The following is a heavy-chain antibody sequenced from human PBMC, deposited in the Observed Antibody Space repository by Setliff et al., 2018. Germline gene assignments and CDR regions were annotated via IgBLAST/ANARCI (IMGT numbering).Heavy chain of an antibody. CDR1: GFTLSNYN. CDR2: ISRGGSNK. D-gene: IGHD3-10*01. J-gene: IGHJ4*02. V-gene: IGHV3-30*02. Sequence: PGGSLRLSCADPGFTLSNYNMNGVRQAPGKGLEWISHISRGGSNKYYADSVKGRFTISRDNSKNTLYLQMNSLRAEDTAVYYCAKDQASLLLWFGEFGYWGQGSLGTVSS. CDR3: AKDQASLLLWFGEFGY.